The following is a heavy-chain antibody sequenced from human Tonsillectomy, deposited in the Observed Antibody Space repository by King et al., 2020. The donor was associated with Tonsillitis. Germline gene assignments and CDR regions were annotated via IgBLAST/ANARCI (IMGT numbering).Heavy chain of an antibody. CDR3: ARAEDSSGWYPYYYYGMDV. J-gene: IGHJ6*02. Sequence: VQLVESGAEVKKPGASVKVSCKASGYTFTSYGISWVRQAPGQGLEWMGWISAYNGNTNYAQKLQGRVTMTTDTSTSTAYMELRSLRSDDTAVYYCARAEDSSGWYPYYYYGMDVWGQGTTVTVSS. D-gene: IGHD6-19*01. V-gene: IGHV1-18*04. CDR2: ISAYNGNT. CDR1: GYTFTSYG.